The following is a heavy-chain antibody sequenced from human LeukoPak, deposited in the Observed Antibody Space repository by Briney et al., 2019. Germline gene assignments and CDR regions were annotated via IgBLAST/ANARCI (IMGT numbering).Heavy chain of an antibody. CDR1: GFTVSSTY. J-gene: IGHJ5*02. D-gene: IGHD3-22*01. CDR2: IYSGGGT. CDR3: ARDVYYDSSGYSRGNWFDP. Sequence: GGSLRLSCAASGFTVSSTYMSWVRQAPGKGLQWVSVIYSGGGTYYAASVKGRFTISRDNAKNSLYLQMNSLRAEDTAVYYCARDVYYDSSGYSRGNWFDPWGQGTLVTVSS. V-gene: IGHV3-66*01.